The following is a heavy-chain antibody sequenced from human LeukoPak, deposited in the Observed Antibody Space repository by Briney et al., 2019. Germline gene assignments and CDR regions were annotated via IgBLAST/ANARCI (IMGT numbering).Heavy chain of an antibody. Sequence: PSETLFLTCWVPVGPISCYYWSSIRQPAAKGLERIGRIYTSGSTNYNPSLKSRVTMSVDTSKNQVSLKLSSVTAADTAVYYCARVDSGSHWGYYFDYWGQGTLVTVSS. D-gene: IGHD1-26*01. J-gene: IGHJ4*02. CDR3: ARVDSGSHWGYYFDY. V-gene: IGHV4-4*07. CDR2: IYTSGST. CDR1: VGPISCYY.